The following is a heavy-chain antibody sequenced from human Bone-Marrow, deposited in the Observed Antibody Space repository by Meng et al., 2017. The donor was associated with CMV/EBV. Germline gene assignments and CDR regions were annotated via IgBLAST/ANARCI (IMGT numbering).Heavy chain of an antibody. Sequence: KVSCKGSGYSFTSYWIGWVRQMPGKGLEWMGIIYPGDSDTRYSLSFQGQVTISADKSISTAYLQWSSLKASDTAMYYCARRSSVPTGNWFDPWGQGTLVTVSS. CDR3: ARRSSVPTGNWFDP. CDR1: GYSFTSYW. J-gene: IGHJ5*02. V-gene: IGHV5-51*01. CDR2: IYPGDSDT.